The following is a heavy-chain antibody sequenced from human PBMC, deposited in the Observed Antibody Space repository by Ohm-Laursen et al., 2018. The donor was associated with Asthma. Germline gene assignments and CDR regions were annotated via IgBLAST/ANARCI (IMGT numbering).Heavy chain of an antibody. CDR1: GVAFTDSW. J-gene: IGHJ6*02. D-gene: IGHD4-17*01. V-gene: IGHV3-7*03. CDR2: INPLGYEK. CDR3: AKDILRGPTVTTTYYYYYGMDV. Sequence: SLRLSCTASGVAFTDSWMSWVRQLPGGSLEWVAKINPLGYEKYYMDSVRGRFTVSRDSSKNSLYLQMNSLRTEDTALYYCAKDILRGPTVTTTYYYYYGMDVWGQGTTVTVSS.